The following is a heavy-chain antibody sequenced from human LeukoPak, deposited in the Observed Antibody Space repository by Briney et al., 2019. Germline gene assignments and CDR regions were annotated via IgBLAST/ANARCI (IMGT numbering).Heavy chain of an antibody. CDR2: ISSSGSTI. CDR3: AELGITMIGGF. V-gene: IGHV3-48*03. J-gene: IGHJ6*04. D-gene: IGHD3-10*02. Sequence: GGSLRLSCAASGFTFSSYAMSWVRQAPGKGLEWVSYISSSGSTIYYADSVNGRFTISRDNAKNSLYLQMNSLRAEDTAVYYCAELGITMIGGFWGKGTTVTISS. CDR1: GFTFSSYA.